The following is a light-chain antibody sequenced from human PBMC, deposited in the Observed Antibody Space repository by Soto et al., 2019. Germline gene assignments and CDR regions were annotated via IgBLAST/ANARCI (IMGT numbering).Light chain of an antibody. CDR3: LLYHSGPYV. J-gene: IGLJ1*01. V-gene: IGLV7-43*01. Sequence: QAVVTQEPSLTVSPGGTVTLTCGSSTGAVTSDFHPNWFQQKPGQAPRALIYSTSNKHPWTPARFSGSLLGGKAALTVSGVQHEDEAEYYCLLYHSGPYVFGTGTKLTVL. CDR2: STS. CDR1: TGAVTSDFH.